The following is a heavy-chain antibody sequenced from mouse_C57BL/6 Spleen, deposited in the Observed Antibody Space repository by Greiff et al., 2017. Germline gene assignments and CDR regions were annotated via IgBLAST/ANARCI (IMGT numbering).Heavy chain of an antibody. CDR1: GYTFTDHI. CDR3: GITTVVGGDYYAMDY. Sequence: LQQSGAELASPGASVTLSCKASGYTFTDHIMNWVKKRPGQGLEWIGRIYPVSGETNYNQKFMGKATFSVDRSSSTVYMVLNSLTSEDPAVYYCGITTVVGGDYYAMDYWGQGTSVTVSS. V-gene: IGHV1-11*01. CDR2: IYPVSGET. D-gene: IGHD1-1*01. J-gene: IGHJ4*01.